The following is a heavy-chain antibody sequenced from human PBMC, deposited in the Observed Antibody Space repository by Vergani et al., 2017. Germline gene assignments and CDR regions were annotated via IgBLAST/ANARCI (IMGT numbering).Heavy chain of an antibody. D-gene: IGHD5-12*01. CDR1: GFTFSSYA. CDR2: ISGSGGST. Sequence: EVQLLESGGGLVQPGGSLRLSCAASGFTFSSYAMSWVRQAPGKGLEWVSAISGSGGSTYYADSVKGRFTISRDNSKNTLYLQMNSLRAEDTAVYYCARGHSGYGTKGIDYYYGMDVWGQGP. V-gene: IGHV3-23*01. CDR3: ARGHSGYGTKGIDYYYGMDV. J-gene: IGHJ6*02.